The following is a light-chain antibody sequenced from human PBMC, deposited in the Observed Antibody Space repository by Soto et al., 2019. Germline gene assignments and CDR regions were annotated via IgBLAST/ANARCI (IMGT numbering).Light chain of an antibody. CDR2: KVS. J-gene: IGKJ5*01. V-gene: IGKV2-30*02. CDR1: QSLVHSDGIAY. Sequence: DVVMTQSPLSLPVTLGQPASISCRSNQSLVHSDGIAYLSWFQQRPGRSPRRLIYKVSNRDSGVPGRFSGSGSGTDFALKISRVEAEDVGVYYCMKGTHWPITFGQGTRLEIK. CDR3: MKGTHWPIT.